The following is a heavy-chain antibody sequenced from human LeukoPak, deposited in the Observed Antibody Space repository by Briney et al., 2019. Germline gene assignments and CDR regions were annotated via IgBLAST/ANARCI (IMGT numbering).Heavy chain of an antibody. Sequence: GGSLRLSCAASGFTFSSYAMSWVRQAPGKGLEWVAFIRYDGSNKYYADSVKGRFTISRDNSKNTLYLQMNSLRAEDTAVYYCAKEPYKGYYDSSGYYLDYWGQGTLVTVSS. J-gene: IGHJ4*02. CDR2: IRYDGSNK. V-gene: IGHV3-30*02. CDR3: AKEPYKGYYDSSGYYLDY. CDR1: GFTFSSYA. D-gene: IGHD3-22*01.